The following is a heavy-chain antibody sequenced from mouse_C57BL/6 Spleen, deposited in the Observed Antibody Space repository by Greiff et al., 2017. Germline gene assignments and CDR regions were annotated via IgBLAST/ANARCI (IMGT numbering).Heavy chain of an antibody. V-gene: IGHV1-39*01. CDR2: INPNYGTT. CDR3: AREGGYYGSSQTWYFDV. CDR1: GYSFTDYN. Sequence: VQLQQSGPELVKPGASVKISCKASGYSFTDYNMTWVKQSHGKSLEWIGVINPNYGTTSYNQKFKGKATLTVDQSSSTAYMQLNSLTSADSAVYYCAREGGYYGSSQTWYFDVWGTGTTVTVSS. J-gene: IGHJ1*03. D-gene: IGHD1-1*01.